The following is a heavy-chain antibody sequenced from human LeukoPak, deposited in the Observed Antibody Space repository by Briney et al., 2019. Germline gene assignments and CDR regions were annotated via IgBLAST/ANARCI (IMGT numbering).Heavy chain of an antibody. CDR2: IYTSGST. D-gene: IGHD3-22*01. Sequence: SSETLSPTCTVSGGSISSYYWSWIRQPAGKGLEWIGRIYTSGSTNYNPSLKSRVTMSVDTSKNQFSLKLSSVTAADTAVYYCARDYYYDSSGYYLDAFDIWGQGTMVTVSS. CDR1: GGSISSYY. V-gene: IGHV4-4*07. CDR3: ARDYYYDSSGYYLDAFDI. J-gene: IGHJ3*02.